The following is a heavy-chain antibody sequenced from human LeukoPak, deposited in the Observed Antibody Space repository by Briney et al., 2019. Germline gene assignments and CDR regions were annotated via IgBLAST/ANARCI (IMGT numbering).Heavy chain of an antibody. CDR1: GGSISSYY. V-gene: IGHV4-4*09. J-gene: IGHJ4*02. CDR2: IYSSGST. Sequence: SETLSLTCTVSGGSISSYYWSWIRQPPGKGLEWIGYIYSSGSTNYNPSLKSRVTISLDTSKNQFSLKLSSVTAADTAFYYCARRQTYFDYWGQGTLVTVSS. CDR3: ARRQTYFDY.